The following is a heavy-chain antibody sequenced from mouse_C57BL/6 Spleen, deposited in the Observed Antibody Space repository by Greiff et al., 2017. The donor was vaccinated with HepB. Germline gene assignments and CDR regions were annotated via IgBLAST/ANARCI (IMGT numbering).Heavy chain of an antibody. CDR3: ARDPPLTPFAY. J-gene: IGHJ3*01. CDR2: ISDGGSYT. D-gene: IGHD4-1*01. CDR1: GFTFSSYA. Sequence: EVKVEESGGGLVKPGGSLKLSCAASGFTFSSYAMSWVRQTPEKRLEWVATISDGGSYTYYPDNVKGRFTISRDNAKNNLYLQMSHLKSEDTAMYYCARDPPLTPFAYWGQGTLVTVSA. V-gene: IGHV5-4*01.